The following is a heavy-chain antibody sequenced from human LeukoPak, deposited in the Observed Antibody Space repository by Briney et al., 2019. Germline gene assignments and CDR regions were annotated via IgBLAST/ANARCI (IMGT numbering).Heavy chain of an antibody. J-gene: IGHJ4*02. CDR1: GFTFSNAW. D-gene: IGHD3-22*01. CDR3: TTGTHYDSSGDY. CDR2: IRSKTDGGTT. V-gene: IGHV3-15*01. Sequence: NSGGSLRLSCAASGFTFSNAWMSWVRQAPGKGLEWVGRIRSKTDGGTTDYAAPVKGRFTISRDDSKNTLYLQMNSLKTEDTAVYYCTTGTHYDSSGDYWGQGTLVTVSS.